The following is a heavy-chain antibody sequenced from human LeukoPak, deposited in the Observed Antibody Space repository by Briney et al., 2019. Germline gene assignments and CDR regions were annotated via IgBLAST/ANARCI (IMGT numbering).Heavy chain of an antibody. CDR1: GFTFSSYS. CDR2: ISYDGSNK. D-gene: IGHD3-22*01. CDR3: AKICTYYDSSGYCY. J-gene: IGHJ4*02. Sequence: GGSLRLSCAASGFTFSSYSMHWVRQAPGKGLEWVAVISYDGSNKYYADSVKGRFTISRDNSKNTLYLQMNSLRAEDTAVYYCAKICTYYDSSGYCYWGQGTLVTVSS. V-gene: IGHV3-30*18.